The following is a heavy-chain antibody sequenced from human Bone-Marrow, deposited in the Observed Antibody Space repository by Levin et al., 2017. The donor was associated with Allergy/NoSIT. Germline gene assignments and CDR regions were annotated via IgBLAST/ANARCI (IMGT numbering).Heavy chain of an antibody. D-gene: IGHD6-25*01. CDR3: AKGGSGNYYYYGMDA. J-gene: IGHJ6*02. CDR1: GFTFSTYG. CDR2: ISFDGSDK. V-gene: IGHV3-30*18. Sequence: SGGSLRLSCAASGFTFSTYGMHWVSQAPGKGLEWVAVISFDGSDKYYADSVKGRFTISRDNSKNTLDLQMNSLRPEDTAVYYCAKGGSGNYYYYGMDAWGQGTTVTVSS.